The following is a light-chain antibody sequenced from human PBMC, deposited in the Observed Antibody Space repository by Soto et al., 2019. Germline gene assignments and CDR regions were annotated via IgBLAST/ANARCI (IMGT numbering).Light chain of an antibody. V-gene: IGKV1-39*01. J-gene: IGKJ1*01. CDR2: AAS. Sequence: VNKCTSELRASGGDGGSSAWRASQSISSYLNWYQHKPGKAPKLLIYAASSLQTGVPSRFSGSRSGTDFALTIGIVQRDDLATCYMQLTARLPRAFGQGTKVDIK. CDR3: QLTARLPRA. CDR1: QSISSY.